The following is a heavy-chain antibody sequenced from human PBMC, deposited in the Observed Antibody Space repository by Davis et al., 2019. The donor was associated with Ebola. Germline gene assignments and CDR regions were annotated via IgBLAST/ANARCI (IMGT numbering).Heavy chain of an antibody. Sequence: SQTLSLTCAISGDSVSSNSAAWNWITQSPSRGLEWLGRTYSRSKWYNDYAVSVKSRITINPDTSKNQFSLQLNSVTPEDTAVYYCARDVGEQWLVGGYYFDYWGQGTLVTVSS. D-gene: IGHD6-19*01. CDR2: TYSRSKWYN. J-gene: IGHJ4*02. CDR3: ARDVGEQWLVGGYYFDY. V-gene: IGHV6-1*01. CDR1: GDSVSSNSAA.